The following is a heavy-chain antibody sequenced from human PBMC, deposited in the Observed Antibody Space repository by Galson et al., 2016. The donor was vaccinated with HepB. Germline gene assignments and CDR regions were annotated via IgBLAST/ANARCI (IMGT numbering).Heavy chain of an antibody. CDR1: GFTFTSYS. CDR3: TRGNLVGY. CDR2: INRDGSET. V-gene: IGHV3-7*01. Sequence: SLRLSCAASGFTFTSYSMTWVLQAPGKGLEWVGNINRDGSETNYVDSVKGRFTISRDNAKNSFVLPINSLRVGDTAVYYCTRGNLVGYWGQGTLVIVSS. D-gene: IGHD2-8*02. J-gene: IGHJ4*02.